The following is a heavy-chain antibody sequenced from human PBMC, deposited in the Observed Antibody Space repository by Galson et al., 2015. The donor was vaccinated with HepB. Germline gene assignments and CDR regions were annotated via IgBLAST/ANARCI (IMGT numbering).Heavy chain of an antibody. V-gene: IGHV5-51*03. CDR3: ARRAAGTKPYGAFDI. Sequence: QSGAEVKKPGESLKISCKGSGYSFTSYRIGWVRQMPGKGLEWMGIIYPGDSDTRYSPSFQGQVTISADKSISTAYLQWSSLKASDTAMYYCARRAAGTKPYGAFDIWGQGTMVTVSS. D-gene: IGHD6-13*01. J-gene: IGHJ3*02. CDR1: GYSFTSYR. CDR2: IYPGDSDT.